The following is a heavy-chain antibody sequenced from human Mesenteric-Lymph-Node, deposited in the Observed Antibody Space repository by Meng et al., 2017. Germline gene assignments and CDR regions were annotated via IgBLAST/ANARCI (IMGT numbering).Heavy chain of an antibody. CDR1: GYIFTTYG. Sequence: QVWVVQSGAEVKKPGASVKVACKASGYIFTTYGLSWVRQAPGQGLEWMGWISTYNGNTNYAPNLQGRVTLTTDTSTNTAYMELRSLRSDDTAVYYCETSGRIAVTGNFDYWGQGTLVTVSS. CDR3: ETSGRIAVTGNFDY. D-gene: IGHD6-19*01. CDR2: ISTYNGNT. J-gene: IGHJ4*02. V-gene: IGHV1-18*01.